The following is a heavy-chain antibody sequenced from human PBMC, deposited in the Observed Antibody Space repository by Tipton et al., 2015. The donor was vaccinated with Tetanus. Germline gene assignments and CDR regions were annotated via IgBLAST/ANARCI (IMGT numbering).Heavy chain of an antibody. D-gene: IGHD1-1*01. Sequence: GLVKPSETLSLTCGVSGGSINSGTFYWNWIRQPPGKGLEWIGSISSYSGNTFQNPSLKTRVSITLDRSKNQFSLKLTSVNAADTAVYYCATTADNWFDPWGPGTLVTVSS. V-gene: IGHV4-39*01. J-gene: IGHJ5*02. CDR3: ATTADNWFDP. CDR2: ISSYSGNT. CDR1: GGSINSGTFY.